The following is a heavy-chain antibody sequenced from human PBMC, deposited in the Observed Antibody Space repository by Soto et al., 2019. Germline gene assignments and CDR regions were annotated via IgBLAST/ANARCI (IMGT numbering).Heavy chain of an antibody. CDR2: IYYSGST. CDR1: GGSISSNSYY. V-gene: IGHV4-39*01. D-gene: IGHD6-13*01. CDR3: ARRGSSSWYGY. J-gene: IGHJ4*02. Sequence: SETLSLTCTVSGGSISSNSYYWGWIRQPPGKGLEWIGSIYYSGSTYYNPSLKSRVTISVDTSKNQFSLKLSSVTAADTAVYYCARRGSSSWYGYWGQGTLVTVLL.